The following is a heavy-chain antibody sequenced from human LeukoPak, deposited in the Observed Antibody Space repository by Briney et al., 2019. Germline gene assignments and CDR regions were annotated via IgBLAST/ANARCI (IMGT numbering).Heavy chain of an antibody. CDR1: GFTFSSYA. D-gene: IGHD3-16*02. Sequence: PGGSLRLSCAASGFTFSSYAMSWVRQAPGKGLEWVSGISTTGGSTSYADSVKGRFTISRDNSKNTLYLQMNSLRAEDTAVYYCAKDTAYYDYVWGSYRLPYYFDYWGQGTLVTVSS. J-gene: IGHJ4*02. V-gene: IGHV3-23*01. CDR2: ISTTGGST. CDR3: AKDTAYYDYVWGSYRLPYYFDY.